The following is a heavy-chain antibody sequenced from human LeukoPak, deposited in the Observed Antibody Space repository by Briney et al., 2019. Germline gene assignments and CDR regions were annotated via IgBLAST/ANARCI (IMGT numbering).Heavy chain of an antibody. V-gene: IGHV3-23*01. Sequence: GGSLRLSCAASGCTFRSYAMSWVRQAPGKGLEWVSAISGSGGSTYYADSAKGRFTNSRDNSKNTLYLQMNSRRAEDTAVYYWATQRIMATSGYWRQGTLVTVSS. CDR1: GCTFRSYA. D-gene: IGHD5-24*01. CDR2: ISGSGGST. J-gene: IGHJ4*02. CDR3: ATQRIMATSGY.